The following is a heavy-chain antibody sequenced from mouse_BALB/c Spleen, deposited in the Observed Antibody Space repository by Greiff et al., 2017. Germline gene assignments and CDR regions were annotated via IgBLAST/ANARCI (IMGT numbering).Heavy chain of an antibody. CDR2: IWAGGST. J-gene: IGHJ2*01. CDR1: GFSLTSYG. Sequence: VQLQQSGPGLVAPSQSLSITCTVSGFSLTSYGVHWVRQPPGKGLEWLGVIWAGGSTNYNSALMSRLSISKDNSKSQVFLKMNSLQTDDTAMYYCARGDYYGSSYVRYFDYWGQGTTLTVSS. CDR3: ARGDYYGSSYVRYFDY. V-gene: IGHV2-9*02. D-gene: IGHD1-1*01.